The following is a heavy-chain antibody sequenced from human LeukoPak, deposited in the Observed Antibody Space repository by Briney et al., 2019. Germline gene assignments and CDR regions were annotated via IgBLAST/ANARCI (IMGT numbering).Heavy chain of an antibody. CDR2: ISSSSSYI. V-gene: IGHV3-21*01. CDR3: ARGGVYDSSGYYST. J-gene: IGHJ5*02. D-gene: IGHD3-22*01. CDR1: GFTFSNYT. Sequence: PGGSLRLSCAASGFTFSNYTMNWVRQAPGKGLQWVSSISSSSSYIYYADSVKGRFTISRDNAKNSLYLQMNSLRAEDTAVYYCARGGVYDSSGYYSTWGQGTLVTVSS.